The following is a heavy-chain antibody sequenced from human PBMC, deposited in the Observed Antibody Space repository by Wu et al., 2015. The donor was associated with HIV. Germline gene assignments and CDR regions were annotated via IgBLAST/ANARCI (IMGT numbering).Heavy chain of an antibody. D-gene: IGHD3-9*01. CDR3: ARGSPYNSGFFY. V-gene: IGHV1-2*06. CDR2: INPDSGGT. CDR1: GYIFIAYF. Sequence: QVQLVQSGAEVKKPAASVKVSCKASGYIFIAYFIHWVRQAPGHGLEWMGRINPDSGGTEYARKFRGRVTMTRDTSISTVDLEVTRLTSDDTAIYYCARGSPYNSGFFYWGQGTLVTVSP. J-gene: IGHJ4*02.